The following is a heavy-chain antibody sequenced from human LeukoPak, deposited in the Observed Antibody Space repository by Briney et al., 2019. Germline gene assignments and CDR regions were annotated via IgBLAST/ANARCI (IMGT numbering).Heavy chain of an antibody. V-gene: IGHV3-33*01. CDR3: ARKRGSYYGRLGGAFDI. D-gene: IGHD1-26*01. J-gene: IGHJ3*02. CDR1: GFTFSSYG. CDR2: IWYDGSNK. Sequence: GRSLRLSCAASGFTFSSYGMHWVRQAPGKGLEWVAVIWYDGSNKYYADSVKGRFTISRDNSKNTLYLQMNSLRAEDTAVYYCARKRGSYYGRLGGAFDIWGQGTMVTVSS.